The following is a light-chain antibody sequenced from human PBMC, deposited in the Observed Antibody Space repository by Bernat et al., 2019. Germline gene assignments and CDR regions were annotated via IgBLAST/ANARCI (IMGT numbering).Light chain of an antibody. CDR2: EVS. V-gene: IGLV2-23*02. CDR1: SSDVGSYNL. Sequence: QSALTQPASVSGSPGQSITISCTGTSSDVGSYNLVSWYQQHPGKAPKLMIYEVSKRPSGVSNRFSGSKSGNTASLTISGLQAEDEADYYCCSYAGSLRVFGTGTKVNVL. CDR3: CSYAGSLRV. J-gene: IGLJ1*01.